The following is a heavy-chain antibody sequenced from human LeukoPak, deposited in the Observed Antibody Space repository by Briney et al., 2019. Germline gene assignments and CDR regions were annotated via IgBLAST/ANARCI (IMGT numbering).Heavy chain of an antibody. CDR1: GYSISSSNW. D-gene: IGHD3-10*01. CDR3: ARGTCPRRLARSYYFDY. J-gene: IGHJ4*02. CDR2: IYYSGST. Sequence: SDTLSLTCAVSGYSISSSNWWGWIRQPPGKGLEWIGSIYYSGSTYYNPSLKSRVTISVDTSKNQFSLKLSSVTAADTAVYYCARGTCPRRLARSYYFDYWGQGTLVTVSS. V-gene: IGHV4-38-2*01.